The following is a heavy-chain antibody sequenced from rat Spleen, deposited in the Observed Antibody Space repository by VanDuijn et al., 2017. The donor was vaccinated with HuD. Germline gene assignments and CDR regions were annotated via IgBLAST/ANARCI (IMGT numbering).Heavy chain of an antibody. J-gene: IGHJ2*01. CDR2: IWTGGST. Sequence: QVQLKESGPGLVQPSQTLSLTCTVAGFSLTSYNVHWVRQPPGKGLEWMGVIWTGGSTDYNSALKSRLNISRDTSKSQVFLKMNSLQTEDTAMYFCASGIHDYWGQGVMVTVSS. CDR3: ASGIHDY. V-gene: IGHV2-30*01. D-gene: IGHD1-4*01. CDR1: GFSLTSYN.